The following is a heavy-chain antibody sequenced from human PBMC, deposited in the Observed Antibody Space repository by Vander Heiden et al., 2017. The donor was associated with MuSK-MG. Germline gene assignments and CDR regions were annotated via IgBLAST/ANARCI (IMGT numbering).Heavy chain of an antibody. CDR3: ARGVANRSTMVQRYDY. V-gene: IGHV3-48*03. J-gene: IGHJ4*02. D-gene: IGHD3-10*01. CDR1: GFTFSSYE. CDR2: ISSSGSTI. Sequence: EVQLVESGGGLVQPGGSLRLSCAASGFTFSSYEMNWVRQAPGKGLEWVSYISSSGSTIYYADSVKGRFTISRDNAKNSRYLKMNSLRAEETAVYYCARGVANRSTMVQRYDYWGQGTLVTVSS.